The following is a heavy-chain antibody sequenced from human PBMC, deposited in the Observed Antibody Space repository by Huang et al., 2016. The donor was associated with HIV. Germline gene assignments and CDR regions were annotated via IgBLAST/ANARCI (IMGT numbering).Heavy chain of an antibody. V-gene: IGHV3-30*18. Sequence: GSLRISCAASGFTFSSCGMHWVRQAPGKGLEWVAVISYDAKTKYYADSVKGRFSISRDNSKTTVYLQLNSLRVEDTAVYYCAKGGSAAAVLDFWGQGTLVTVSS. CDR3: AKGGSAAAVLDF. CDR2: ISYDAKTK. D-gene: IGHD6-13*01. J-gene: IGHJ4*02. CDR1: GFTFSSCG.